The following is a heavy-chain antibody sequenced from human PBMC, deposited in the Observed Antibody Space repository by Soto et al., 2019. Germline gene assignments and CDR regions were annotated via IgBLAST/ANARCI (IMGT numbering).Heavy chain of an antibody. CDR1: GGSISSSSYY. J-gene: IGHJ4*02. D-gene: IGHD6-19*01. V-gene: IGHV4-39*01. CDR3: ARHRRFGGAVAGVDY. Sequence: QLQLQESGPGLVKPSETLSLTCTVSGGSISSSSYYWGWIRQPPGKGLEWIGSIYYSGSTYYNPSLKSRVTISVDTSKNQFSLKLSSVTAADTAVYYCARHRRFGGAVAGVDYWGQGTLVTVSS. CDR2: IYYSGST.